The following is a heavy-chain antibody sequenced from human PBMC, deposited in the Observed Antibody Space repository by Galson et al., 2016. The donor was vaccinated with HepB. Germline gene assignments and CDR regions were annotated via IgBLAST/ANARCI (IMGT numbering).Heavy chain of an antibody. CDR3: ARGHDGSSWFLDY. D-gene: IGHD6-13*01. CDR1: GFSFSDYS. Sequence: SLRLSCAASGFSFSDYSMNWVRQAPGKGLQWVASISRSSAFIHYADSVKGRFTISRDNAQNFLFLEIDRPKADDTAVYYCARGHDGSSWFLDYWGQGTLVTVSS. V-gene: IGHV3-21*06. J-gene: IGHJ4*02. CDR2: ISRSSAFI.